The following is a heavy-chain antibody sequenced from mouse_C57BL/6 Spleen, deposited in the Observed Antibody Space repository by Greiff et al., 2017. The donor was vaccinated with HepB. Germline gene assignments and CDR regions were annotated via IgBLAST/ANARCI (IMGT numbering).Heavy chain of an antibody. CDR2: IWSGGST. J-gene: IGHJ4*01. CDR1: GFSLTSYG. V-gene: IGHV2-2*01. Sequence: QVQLQQSGPGLVQPSQSLSITCTVSGFSLTSYGVHWVRQSPGKGLEWLGVIWSGGSTDYNAAFISRLSISKDNSKSQVFFKMNSLQADDTAIYYCARNGGIYYYGSGAMDYWGQGTSVTVSS. D-gene: IGHD1-1*01. CDR3: ARNGGIYYYGSGAMDY.